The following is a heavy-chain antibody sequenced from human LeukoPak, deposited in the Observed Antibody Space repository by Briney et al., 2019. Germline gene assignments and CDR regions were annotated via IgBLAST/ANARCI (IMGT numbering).Heavy chain of an antibody. J-gene: IGHJ3*02. CDR1: GGTFSSYA. D-gene: IGHD1-26*01. CDR2: IIPTFGTA. CDR3: ASPPPAASYYLNAAFDI. V-gene: IGHV1-69*13. Sequence: SVKVSCKASGGTFSSYAISWVRQAPGQGLEWMGGIIPTFGTANYAQKFQGRVTITADESTSTAYMELSSLRSEDTAVYYCASPPPAASYYLNAAFDIWGQGTMVTVSS.